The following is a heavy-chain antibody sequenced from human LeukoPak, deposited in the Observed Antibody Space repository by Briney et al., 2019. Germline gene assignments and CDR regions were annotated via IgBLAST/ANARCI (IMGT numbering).Heavy chain of an antibody. CDR2: INHSGST. D-gene: IGHD3-9*01. J-gene: IGHJ4*02. Sequence: SETLSLTCGVYGGSLSRYYWTWIRQPPGKGPEWIGEINHSGSTNYNPSLKSRVTISVDTSKNQFSLKLSSVTAADTAVYYCVRGRLGPDYWGQGTLVTVSS. V-gene: IGHV4-34*01. CDR3: VRGRLGPDY. CDR1: GGSLSRYY.